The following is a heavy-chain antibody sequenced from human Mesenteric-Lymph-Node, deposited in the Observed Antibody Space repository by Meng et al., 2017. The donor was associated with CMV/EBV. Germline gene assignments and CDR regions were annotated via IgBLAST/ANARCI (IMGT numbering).Heavy chain of an antibody. J-gene: IGHJ4*02. CDR2: ISGSGDTT. Sequence: GESLKISCAASGFTFSNYAMSWVRQAPGKGLEWVSSISGSGDTTYFADSVKGRFTISRDNSKNTLYLQMNSLRADDTAVYYCAKDPHLSPYYFDYWGQGTLVTVSS. V-gene: IGHV3-23*01. CDR3: AKDPHLSPYYFDY. CDR1: GFTFSNYA.